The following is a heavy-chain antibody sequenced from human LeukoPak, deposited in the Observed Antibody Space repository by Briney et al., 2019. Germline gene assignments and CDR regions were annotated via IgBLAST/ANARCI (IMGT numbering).Heavy chain of an antibody. V-gene: IGHV1-8*01. CDR2: MNPNSGNT. Sequence: ASVKVSCKASGYTFTSYDINWVRQATGQGLEWMGWMNPNSGNTGYAQKFQGRVTMTRNTSISTAYMELSSLRSEDTAVYYCARVNSSSWYEDWFDPWGQGTLVTVSS. CDR1: GYTFTSYD. CDR3: ARVNSSSWYEDWFDP. D-gene: IGHD6-13*01. J-gene: IGHJ5*02.